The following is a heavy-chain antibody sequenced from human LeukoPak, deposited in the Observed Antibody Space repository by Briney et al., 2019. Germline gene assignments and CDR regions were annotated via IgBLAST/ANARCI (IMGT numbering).Heavy chain of an antibody. CDR1: GYSFPSYW. J-gene: IGHJ4*02. CDR2: IHPGDSDT. Sequence: GESLQISCKGSGYSFPSYWIGWVRQMPGKGLEWMGIIHPGDSDTGYSPSFQGQVTISADKSISTTYLQWSSLKASDTAIYYCARWIADCRSPSCYQPFDYWGQGTLVTVSS. CDR3: ARWIADCRSPSCYQPFDY. V-gene: IGHV5-51*01. D-gene: IGHD2-2*01.